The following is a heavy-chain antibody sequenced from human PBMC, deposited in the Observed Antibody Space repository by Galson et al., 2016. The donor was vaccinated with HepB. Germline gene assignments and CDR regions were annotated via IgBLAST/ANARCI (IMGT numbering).Heavy chain of an antibody. CDR1: GFTFKNFA. CDR3: AKDPDSGRNLAADS. V-gene: IGHV3-23*01. Sequence: SLRLSCAASGFTFKNFAMSWVRQGPGRGLEWVSAISDGGHRKYYAASVKGRFTVSRDNSKNPVWLQMNSLRAEDTALYYCAKDPDSGRNLAADSWGQGTLVTVSS. CDR2: ISDGGHRK. J-gene: IGHJ4*02. D-gene: IGHD1-26*01.